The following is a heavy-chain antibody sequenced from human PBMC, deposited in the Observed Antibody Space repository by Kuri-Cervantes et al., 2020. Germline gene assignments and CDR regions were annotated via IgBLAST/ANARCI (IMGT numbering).Heavy chain of an antibody. J-gene: IGHJ6*03. CDR2: IYHSGST. CDR1: GYSIRSGYY. D-gene: IGHD6-19*01. CDR3: ARDPLAVAASGARYYYYMDV. Sequence: GSLRLSCAVSGYSIRSGYYWCWIRQPPGKGLEWIGSIYHSGSTYYNPSLKSRVTISVDTSKNQFSLKLSSVTAADTAVYYCARDPLAVAASGARYYYYMDVWGKGTTVTVSS. V-gene: IGHV4-38-2*02.